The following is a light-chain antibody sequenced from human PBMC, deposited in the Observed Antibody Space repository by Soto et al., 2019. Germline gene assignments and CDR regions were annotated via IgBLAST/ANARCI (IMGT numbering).Light chain of an antibody. V-gene: IGKV3-15*01. CDR1: QTIGSN. Sequence: EVVMTQSPATLSVSPGERATLSCRASQTIGSNLAWYQQKPGQPPRLLIYDASTRATDIPARFTGSGSGTEFSLTISSLQSADFAVYYCQQFGYSQITFGQGTRLEIK. CDR2: DAS. J-gene: IGKJ5*01. CDR3: QQFGYSQIT.